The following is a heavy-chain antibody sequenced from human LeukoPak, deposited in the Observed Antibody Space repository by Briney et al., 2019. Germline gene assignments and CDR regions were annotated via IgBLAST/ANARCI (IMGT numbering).Heavy chain of an antibody. CDR1: GFTFTTFA. V-gene: IGHV3-30*04. Sequence: GGSLRLSCAVSGFTFTTFAIHWVRQAPGKGLEWVAVMSHDGSNEYYRDSVRGRFTVSRDISKSTQFLEMNSLRAEDTAVYYCARDGLDPPDVWGQGTTVTVSS. D-gene: IGHD3-22*01. CDR3: ARDGLDPPDV. CDR2: MSHDGSNE. J-gene: IGHJ6*02.